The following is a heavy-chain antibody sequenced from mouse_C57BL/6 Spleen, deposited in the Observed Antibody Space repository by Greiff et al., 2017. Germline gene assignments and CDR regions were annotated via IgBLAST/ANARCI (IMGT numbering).Heavy chain of an antibody. CDR3: ASRYYGSSYWYCDV. J-gene: IGHJ1*03. Sequence: ESGPGLVKPSQSLSLTCSVTGYSITSGYYWNWIRQFPGNKLEWMGYISYDGSNNYNPSLKNRISITRDTSKNQFFLKLNSVTTEDTATYYCASRYYGSSYWYCDVWGTGTTVTVSS. V-gene: IGHV3-6*01. D-gene: IGHD1-1*01. CDR2: ISYDGSN. CDR1: GYSITSGYY.